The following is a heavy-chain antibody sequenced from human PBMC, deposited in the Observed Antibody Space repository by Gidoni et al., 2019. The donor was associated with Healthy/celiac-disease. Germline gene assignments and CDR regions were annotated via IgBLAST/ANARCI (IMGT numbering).Heavy chain of an antibody. D-gene: IGHD3-10*01. Sequence: QVQLQESGPGLVKPSETLSLTCTVSGYSISSGYYWGWIRQPPGKGLEWIGSIYHSGSTYYNPSLKSRVTISVDTSKNQFSLKLSSVTAADTAGYYCARASSSGSYYAPYYYYGMDVWGQGTTVTVSS. CDR1: GYSISSGYY. V-gene: IGHV4-38-2*02. CDR3: ARASSSGSYYAPYYYYGMDV. CDR2: IYHSGST. J-gene: IGHJ6*02.